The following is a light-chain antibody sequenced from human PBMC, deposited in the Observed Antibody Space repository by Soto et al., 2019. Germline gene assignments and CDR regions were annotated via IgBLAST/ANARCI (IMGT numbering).Light chain of an antibody. Sequence: IQLTQSPSSLSASIGDTVTITCRASQGVSYYLAWYQQKPGKAPRLLIYAASTLQSVVPSRFSGSGSGTDFTLTISSLQPEDFATYYCHQLNSYPRTFGQGTKVDIK. CDR2: AAS. J-gene: IGKJ1*01. V-gene: IGKV1-9*01. CDR1: QGVSYY. CDR3: HQLNSYPRT.